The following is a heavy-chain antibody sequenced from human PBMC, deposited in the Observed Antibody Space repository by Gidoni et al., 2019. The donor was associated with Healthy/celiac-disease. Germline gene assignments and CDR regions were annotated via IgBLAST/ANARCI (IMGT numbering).Heavy chain of an antibody. Sequence: EVQLVESGGVVVQPGGSLRLSCAASGFTFADYTMHWVRQAPGKGLEWVSLISWDGGSTYYADSVKGRFTISRDNSKNSLYLQMNSLRTEDTALYYCAKDSYGDYEGGLDYWGQGTLVTVSS. V-gene: IGHV3-43*01. CDR2: ISWDGGST. D-gene: IGHD4-17*01. J-gene: IGHJ4*02. CDR3: AKDSYGDYEGGLDY. CDR1: GFTFADYT.